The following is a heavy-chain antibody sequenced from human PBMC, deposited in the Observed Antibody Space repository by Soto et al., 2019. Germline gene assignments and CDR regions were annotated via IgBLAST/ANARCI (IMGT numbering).Heavy chain of an antibody. CDR3: ARESHGSGSYTGAFDI. V-gene: IGHV1-3*04. CDR1: GYTFSTYG. J-gene: IGHJ3*02. D-gene: IGHD3-10*01. Sequence: ASVKVSCKDSGYTFSTYGIHWVRQAPGQRLEWMGWFNTGNGDTKYSQKFQGWVTMTRDTSISTAYMELSRLRSDDTAVYFCARESHGSGSYTGAFDIWGQGTMVTVSS. CDR2: FNTGNGDT.